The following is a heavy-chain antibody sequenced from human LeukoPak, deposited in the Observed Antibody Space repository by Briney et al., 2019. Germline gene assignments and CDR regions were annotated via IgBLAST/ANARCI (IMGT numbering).Heavy chain of an antibody. CDR2: ISTSGGST. D-gene: IGHD3-16*01. Sequence: GVSLRLSCGASGFTFSSYPMSRVRQAPGKGLEWVSTISTSGGSTYYADSVKGRFTISRDNSKNTLCLQMNSLSAEDTAVYYCAKRGIREFDYWGQGTLVTVSS. J-gene: IGHJ4*02. V-gene: IGHV3-23*01. CDR3: AKRGIREFDY. CDR1: GFTFSSYP.